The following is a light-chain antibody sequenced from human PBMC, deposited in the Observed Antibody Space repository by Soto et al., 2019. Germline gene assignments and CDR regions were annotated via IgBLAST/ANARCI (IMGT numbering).Light chain of an antibody. J-gene: IGLJ1*01. CDR2: DVS. Sequence: QSALTQPASVSGSLGQSITISCTGTSSDVGGYNYVSWYQQHPGKAPNLMIYDVSNRPSGVSNRFSGSKSGNTASLTIFGLQAEDEADYYCSSYTTSSTYVFGTGTKVTVL. CDR3: SSYTTSSTYV. V-gene: IGLV2-14*03. CDR1: SSDVGGYNY.